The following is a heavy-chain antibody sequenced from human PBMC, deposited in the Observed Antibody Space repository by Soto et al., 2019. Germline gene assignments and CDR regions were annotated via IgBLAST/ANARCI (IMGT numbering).Heavy chain of an antibody. D-gene: IGHD3-10*01. J-gene: IGHJ4*02. V-gene: IGHV3-23*01. Sequence: GSLRLSCAASGFTFTNYAMSWVRQAPGKGLEWVSAISGSGDRTYYADSVKGRFTISRDNSKNTLSLQLNNLRAEDTAVYYCAKAYYYGSGSNYLTFDSWGQGALVTVSS. CDR1: GFTFTNYA. CDR3: AKAYYYGSGSNYLTFDS. CDR2: ISGSGDRT.